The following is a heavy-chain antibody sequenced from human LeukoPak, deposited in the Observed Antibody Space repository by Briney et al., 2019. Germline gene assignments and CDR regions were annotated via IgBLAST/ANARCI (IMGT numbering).Heavy chain of an antibody. J-gene: IGHJ4*02. D-gene: IGHD1-26*01. Sequence: PGGSLRLSCAASGFTSSSYSMNWVRQAPGKGLEWVSSISSSSSYIYYADSVKGRFTISRDNAKNSLYLQMNSLRAEDTAVYYCARVTSIVGADFDYWGQGTLVTVSS. CDR1: GFTSSSYS. V-gene: IGHV3-21*01. CDR3: ARVTSIVGADFDY. CDR2: ISSSSSYI.